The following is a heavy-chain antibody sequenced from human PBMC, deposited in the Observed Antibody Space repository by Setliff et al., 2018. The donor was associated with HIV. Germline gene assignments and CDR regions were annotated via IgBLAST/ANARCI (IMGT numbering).Heavy chain of an antibody. Sequence: SETLSLTCTVSGGSISGYYWSWIRQPPGKGLEWIGYSYHSGSTNYNPSLKSRVSISVDTSKNQFSLKVTSVTAADPAVYYCASAVAGTREFDYWGRGTLVTVSS. CDR1: GGSISGYY. CDR3: ASAVAGTREFDY. D-gene: IGHD6-19*01. J-gene: IGHJ4*02. CDR2: SYHSGST. V-gene: IGHV4-59*01.